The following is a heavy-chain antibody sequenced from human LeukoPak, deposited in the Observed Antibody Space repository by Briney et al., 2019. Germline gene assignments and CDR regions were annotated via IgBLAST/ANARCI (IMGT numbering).Heavy chain of an antibody. CDR2: IYYSGST. D-gene: IGHD3-10*01. CDR3: ARRDRKFGWFDP. CDR1: GGSISSSSYY. Sequence: SETLSLTCTVSGGSISSSSYYWGWIRQPPGKGLEWIGSIYYSGSTYYNSSLKSLATISVDTSKNQFSLKLSSVTAADTAVYYCARRDRKFGWFDPWGQGTLVTVSS. V-gene: IGHV4-39*01. J-gene: IGHJ5*02.